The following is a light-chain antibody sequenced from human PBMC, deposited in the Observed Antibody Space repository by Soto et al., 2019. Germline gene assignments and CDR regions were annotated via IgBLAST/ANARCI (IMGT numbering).Light chain of an antibody. CDR1: QTISSW. V-gene: IGKV1-5*03. J-gene: IGKJ1*01. CDR3: QHYNSYSEA. CDR2: KAS. Sequence: DIPMTQSPSSLSASVGDRVTITYRASQTISSWLAWYQQKPGKAPKLLIYKASTLKSGVPSRFSGSGSGTEFTLTISSLQPDEFATYYCQHYNSYSEAVGQGTEVDIK.